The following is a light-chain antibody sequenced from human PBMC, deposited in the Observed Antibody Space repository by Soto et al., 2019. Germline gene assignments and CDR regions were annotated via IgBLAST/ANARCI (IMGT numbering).Light chain of an antibody. CDR3: LQYNGYYRT. V-gene: IGKV4-1*01. Sequence: DIVMTQSPDSLAVSLGESATINCTSSLSVLYSSNNKNYLAWYQQKPGQPPKXIIYWASTRESGVPDRFSGSWSGTTCTLTISSLQSDDFATYYCLQYNGYYRTLGQGTKVDIK. CDR1: LSVLYSSNNKNY. J-gene: IGKJ1*01. CDR2: WAS.